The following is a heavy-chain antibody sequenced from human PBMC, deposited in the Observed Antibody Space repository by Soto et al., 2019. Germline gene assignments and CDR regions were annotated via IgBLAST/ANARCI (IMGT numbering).Heavy chain of an antibody. V-gene: IGHV4-4*02. CDR2: IYHSGST. CDR1: GDSISSTNW. J-gene: IGHJ6*02. Sequence: QVQLQESGPGLVKPSGTLSLTCAVSGDSISSTNWWSWVRQPPGKGMEWIGEIYHSGSTNYNPSLKSRVTISVDKSKNQFSLKLSSVTAADTAVYYCARVSGSYYYGMDVWGQGTTVTVSS. CDR3: ARVSGSYYYGMDV.